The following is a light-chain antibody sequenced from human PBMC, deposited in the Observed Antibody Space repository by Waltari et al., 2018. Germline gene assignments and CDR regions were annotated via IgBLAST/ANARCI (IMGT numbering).Light chain of an antibody. CDR3: EQLNSYPRT. V-gene: IGKV1-9*01. CDR1: QGISNH. J-gene: IGKJ1*01. Sequence: IQLTQSPSSLSASVGDRVTITCRASQGISNHVAWYQQKPGRAPKLLIYFASTLQSGVPSRVSGSGSGTDFSLTISSLQPEDFATYYCEQLNSYPRTFGQGTKVEIK. CDR2: FAS.